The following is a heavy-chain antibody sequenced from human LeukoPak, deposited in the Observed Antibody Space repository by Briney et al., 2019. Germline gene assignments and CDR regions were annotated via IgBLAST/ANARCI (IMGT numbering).Heavy chain of an antibody. V-gene: IGHV4-59*01. Sequence: SEALSLTCTVSGGSISNYYWSWIRQPPGKGLEWIGYIYYSGTTNYNPSLKSRVTISVDTSKNQFSLKLNSVTAADTAVYYCARGVYIAAAQYGYWGQGTLATVSS. CDR1: GGSISNYY. CDR3: ARGVYIAAAQYGY. J-gene: IGHJ4*02. CDR2: IYYSGTT. D-gene: IGHD6-13*01.